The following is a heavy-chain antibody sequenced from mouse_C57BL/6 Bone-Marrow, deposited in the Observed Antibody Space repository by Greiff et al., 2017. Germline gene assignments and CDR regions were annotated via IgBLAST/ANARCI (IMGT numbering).Heavy chain of an antibody. Sequence: QVQLQQSGAELVRPGASVKLSCKASGYTFTDYYINWVKQRPGQGLEWIARIYPGSGNTYYNEKFKGKATLTAEKSSSTAYMQLSSLTSEDSAVYFCAREGIYYYGSSYDFDYWGQGTTLTVSS. J-gene: IGHJ2*01. V-gene: IGHV1-76*01. CDR3: AREGIYYYGSSYDFDY. CDR2: IYPGSGNT. CDR1: GYTFTDYY. D-gene: IGHD1-1*01.